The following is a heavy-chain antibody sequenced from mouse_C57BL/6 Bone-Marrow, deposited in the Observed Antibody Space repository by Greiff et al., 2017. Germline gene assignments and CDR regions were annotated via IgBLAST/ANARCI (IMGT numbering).Heavy chain of an antibody. V-gene: IGHV1-76*01. CDR1: GYTFTDYY. CDR2: IYPGSGHT. CDR3: ARSVAYYSNLYAMDY. J-gene: IGHJ4*01. Sequence: LVESGAELVRPGASVKLSCKASGYTFTDYYINWVKQRPGQGLEWIARIYPGSGHTYYNEKFKGKATLTAEKSSSTAYMQLSSLTSEDSAVYFCARSVAYYSNLYAMDYWGQGTSVTVSS. D-gene: IGHD2-5*01.